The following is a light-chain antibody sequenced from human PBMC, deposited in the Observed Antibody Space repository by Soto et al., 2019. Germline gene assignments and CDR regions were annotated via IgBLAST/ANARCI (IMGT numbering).Light chain of an antibody. CDR3: CSYTTSNTRQIV. J-gene: IGLJ1*01. Sequence: QSVLTQPASVSGSPGQSITISCTGTSSDVGGYNYASWYQQQPGKAPKFMIYDVSNRPSGVSNRFSGSKPGNTASLTISGLQAEDEADYYCCSYTTSNTRQIVFGTGTKVTVL. V-gene: IGLV2-14*01. CDR2: DVS. CDR1: SSDVGGYNY.